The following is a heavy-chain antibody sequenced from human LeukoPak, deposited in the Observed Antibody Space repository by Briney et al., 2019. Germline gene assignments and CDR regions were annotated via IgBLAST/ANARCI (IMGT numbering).Heavy chain of an antibody. CDR1: GDSISSGDYY. CDR3: GRYFDWFDL. J-gene: IGHJ5*02. D-gene: IGHD3-9*01. CDR2: VYYSGSP. V-gene: IGHV4-30-4*01. Sequence: PSETLSLTCTVSGDSISSGDYYWSWIRQPPGKGLEWIGYVYYSGSPYYNASLESRVTISVDTSKNQFSLKLRSVTAADTAVYYCGRYFDWFDLWGQGILVTVSS.